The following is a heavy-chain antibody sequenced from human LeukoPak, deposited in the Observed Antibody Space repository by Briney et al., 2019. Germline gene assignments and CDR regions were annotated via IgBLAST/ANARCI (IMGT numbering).Heavy chain of an antibody. CDR3: ARHTEDYGDYVGSWFDP. J-gene: IGHJ5*02. D-gene: IGHD4-17*01. V-gene: IGHV4-4*09. Sequence: PSETLSLTCTVSGGSISSYYWSWIRQPPGKGLEWIGYIYTSGSTNYNPSLKSRVTISVDTSKNQFSLKLSSVTAADTAVYYCARHTEDYGDYVGSWFDPWGQGTLVTVSS. CDR2: IYTSGST. CDR1: GGSISSYY.